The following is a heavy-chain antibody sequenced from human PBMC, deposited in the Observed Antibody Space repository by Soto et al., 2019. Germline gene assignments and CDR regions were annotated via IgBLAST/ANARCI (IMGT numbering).Heavy chain of an antibody. CDR2: INPYSGGA. CDR1: GYSFTCYF. CDR3: AIRVVVPAADAFDY. V-gene: IGHV1-2*02. D-gene: IGHD2-2*01. J-gene: IGHJ4*02. Sequence: SVKLSCKASGYSFTCYFMRWVRQYPGQGLEWMGWINPYSGGADYAQSFQGRVTMTRDTSTSTAYMELSSLRSEDTAVYYCAIRVVVPAADAFDYWGQGTLVTVSS.